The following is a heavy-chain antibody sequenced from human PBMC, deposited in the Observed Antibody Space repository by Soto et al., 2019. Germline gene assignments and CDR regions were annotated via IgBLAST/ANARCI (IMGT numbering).Heavy chain of an antibody. CDR1: GYSFTNFW. D-gene: IGHD2-2*02. Sequence: GESLKISCETSGYSFTNFWISWVRQDPGQGLEWIGWISAYNVNTNYAQKLQGRVTMTTDTDTRTAYMELRSLRSDDTAVYYCARAAYSKDIVVVPAAIPAGGGVGYYYYGMDVWGQGNAV. J-gene: IGHJ6*02. CDR2: ISAYNVNT. V-gene: IGHV1-18*04. CDR3: ARAAYSKDIVVVPAAIPAGGGVGYYYYGMDV.